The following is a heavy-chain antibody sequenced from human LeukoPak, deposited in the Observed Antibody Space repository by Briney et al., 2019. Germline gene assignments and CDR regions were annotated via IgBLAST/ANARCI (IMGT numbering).Heavy chain of an antibody. CDR3: ARDRDGYSYGPYYYYYGMDV. D-gene: IGHD5-18*01. CDR1: GFTFASYH. Sequence: PGGSLRLSCAASGFTFASYHMNWVRQAPGKGLDWVSTIGAGGDTYDADAVKGRFTISRDNSKDTLFLQMNSLRAEDTAVYYCARDRDGYSYGPYYYYYGMDVWGQGTTVTVSS. J-gene: IGHJ6*02. V-gene: IGHV3-23*01. CDR2: IGAGGDT.